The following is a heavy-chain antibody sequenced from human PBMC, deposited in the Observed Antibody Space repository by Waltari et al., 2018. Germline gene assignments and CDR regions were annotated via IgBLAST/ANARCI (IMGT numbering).Heavy chain of an antibody. CDR3: ARVWRNYHYYGMDV. Sequence: EVQLVETGGGLTQPGGSLSLPCAASGLSVSSNYISWVRQAPGRGLEWVSTIYDGGSSYYADSVKGRLTISRDNSKNTVYLQMNSLRVDDTAVYYCARVWRNYHYYGMDVWGQGTTVTVSS. CDR2: IYDGGSS. J-gene: IGHJ6*02. D-gene: IGHD3-16*01. V-gene: IGHV3-53*02. CDR1: GLSVSSNY.